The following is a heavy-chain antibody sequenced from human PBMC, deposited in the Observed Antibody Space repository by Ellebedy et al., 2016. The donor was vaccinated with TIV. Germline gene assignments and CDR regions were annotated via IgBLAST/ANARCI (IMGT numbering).Heavy chain of an antibody. CDR3: ARHSPAVNGLITLIGPNAFDI. CDR2: ISHSGTT. D-gene: IGHD3-22*01. V-gene: IGHV4-59*08. Sequence: SETLSLTCSVSGTSISSYYWSWIRQSPGKGLQWIGYISHSGTTNYNPSLKSRVTISEDTSKNHFSLRVSSVNAADTAVYYCARHSPAVNGLITLIGPNAFDIWGQGTMVTVSS. J-gene: IGHJ3*02. CDR1: GTSISSYY.